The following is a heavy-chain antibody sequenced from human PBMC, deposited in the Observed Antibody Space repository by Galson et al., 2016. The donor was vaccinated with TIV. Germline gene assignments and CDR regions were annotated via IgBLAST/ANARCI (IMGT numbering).Heavy chain of an antibody. CDR2: ISYDGSEK. J-gene: IGHJ3*02. CDR3: ARVFESYAFDI. CDR1: GFTFGSYD. V-gene: IGHV3-30*03. Sequence: SLRLSCAASGFTFGSYDMHWVRQAPGKGLEWVAIISYDGSEKDYGDSVKGRFTISRDRSKNALYLQMKSRRVEDTAVYYCARVFESYAFDIWGQGRMVTVSS. D-gene: IGHD2-21*01.